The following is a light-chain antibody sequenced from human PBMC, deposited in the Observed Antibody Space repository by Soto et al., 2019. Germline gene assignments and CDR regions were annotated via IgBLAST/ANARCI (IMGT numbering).Light chain of an antibody. CDR2: DTS. CDR1: QSVGDT. V-gene: IGKV3-15*01. J-gene: IGKJ4*02. CDR3: QPYNHWPLT. Sequence: IVLTQSPGTLSLSPGERATLSCRASQSVGDTLAWYQHKPGQTPRLLIYDTSTRATGVPARFSGSRSGPDFTLTINSLQSEDFAIYYCQPYNHWPLTFGGGTKVDIK.